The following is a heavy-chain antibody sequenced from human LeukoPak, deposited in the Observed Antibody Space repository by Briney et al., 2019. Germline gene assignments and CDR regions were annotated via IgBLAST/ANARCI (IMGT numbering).Heavy chain of an antibody. CDR2: IYYSGST. D-gene: IGHD2-2*01. V-gene: IGHV4-59*08. Sequence: SETLSLTCIVSGGSISSYYWSWIRQPPGKGLEWIGYIYYSGSTNYNPSLKSRVTISVNTSKNQFSLKLSSVTAADTAVYSCARHVCSSTSCYWYFDYWGQGTLVTVSS. J-gene: IGHJ4*02. CDR1: GGSISSYY. CDR3: ARHVCSSTSCYWYFDY.